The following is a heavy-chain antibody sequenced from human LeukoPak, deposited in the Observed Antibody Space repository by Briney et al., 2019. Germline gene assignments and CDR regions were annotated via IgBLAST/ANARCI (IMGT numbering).Heavy chain of an antibody. CDR3: AKSTYGERYFDY. CDR2: ISYDGSNK. J-gene: IGHJ4*02. CDR1: GFTFSSYG. Sequence: GGSLRLSCAASGFTFSSYGMHWVRQAPGKGLEWVAVISYDGSNKYYADSVKGRFTISRDNSKNTLYLQMSSLRAEDTAVYYCAKSTYGERYFDYWGQGTLVTVSS. V-gene: IGHV3-30*18. D-gene: IGHD4-17*01.